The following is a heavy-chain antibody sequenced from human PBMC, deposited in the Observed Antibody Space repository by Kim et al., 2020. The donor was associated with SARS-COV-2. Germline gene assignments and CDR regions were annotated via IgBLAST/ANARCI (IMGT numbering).Heavy chain of an antibody. J-gene: IGHJ5*02. D-gene: IGHD3-9*01. V-gene: IGHV4-34*01. CDR2: INHSGST. CDR3: ARYTYYDILTGYANWFDP. Sequence: SETLSLTCAVYGGSFSGYYWSWIRQPPGKGLEWIGEINHSGSTNYNPSPKSRVTISVDTSKNQFSLKLSSVTAADTAVYYCARYTYYDILTGYANWFDPWGQGTLVTVSS. CDR1: GGSFSGYY.